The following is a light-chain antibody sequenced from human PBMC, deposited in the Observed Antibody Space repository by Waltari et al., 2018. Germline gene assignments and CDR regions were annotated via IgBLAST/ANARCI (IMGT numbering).Light chain of an antibody. CDR1: SSNIGSNY. J-gene: IGLJ3*02. Sequence: QSVLTQPPSASGTPGQRVPIPCSGRSSNIGSNYVYWYQQLPGTAPKLRIYRNNQRPSGVPDRFSGSKSGTSASLAISGLRSEDEADYYCATWDDSLSGWVFGGGTKLTVL. CDR2: RNN. V-gene: IGLV1-47*01. CDR3: ATWDDSLSGWV.